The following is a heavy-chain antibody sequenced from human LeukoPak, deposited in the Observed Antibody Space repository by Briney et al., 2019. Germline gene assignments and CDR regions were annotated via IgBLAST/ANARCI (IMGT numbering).Heavy chain of an antibody. J-gene: IGHJ5*02. V-gene: IGHV1-69*13. CDR1: GGTFSSYA. CDR2: IIPIFGTA. D-gene: IGHD3-3*02. CDR3: ARAAPPLPIFGVVGWFDP. Sequence: SVKVSCKASGGTFSSYAISWVRQAPGQGLEWMGGIIPIFGTANYAQKFQGRVTITADESTSTAYMELSSLRSEDTAVYYCARAAPPLPIFGVVGWFDPWGQGTLATVSS.